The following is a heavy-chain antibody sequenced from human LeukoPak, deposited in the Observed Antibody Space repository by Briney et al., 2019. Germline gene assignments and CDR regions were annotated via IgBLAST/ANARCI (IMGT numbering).Heavy chain of an antibody. CDR2: INNDGSST. V-gene: IGHV3-74*01. Sequence: GGSLRLSCAASGFTFSSYWMHWVRQAPGKGLVWFSRINNDGSSTSYADSEKGRFTISRDNAKNTLYLQMNSLRAEDTAVYYCARGYSPSSVIVDYWGQGTLVTVSS. CDR3: ARGYSPSSVIVDY. CDR1: GFTFSSYW. D-gene: IGHD1-26*01. J-gene: IGHJ4*02.